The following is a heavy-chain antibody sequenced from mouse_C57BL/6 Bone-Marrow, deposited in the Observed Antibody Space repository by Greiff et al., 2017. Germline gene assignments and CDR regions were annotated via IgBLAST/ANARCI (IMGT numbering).Heavy chain of an antibody. CDR3: ARRGIYYGNRGAMDY. CDR1: GFTFSDYY. D-gene: IGHD2-1*01. V-gene: IGHV5-12*01. CDR2: ISNGGGST. Sequence: EVQLVESGGGLVQPGGSLKLSCAASGFTFSDYYMYWVRQTPEKRLEWVAYISNGGGSTYYPDTVKGRFTISRDNAKNTLYLQMSRLKSEDTAMYYCARRGIYYGNRGAMDYWGQGTSVTVSS. J-gene: IGHJ4*01.